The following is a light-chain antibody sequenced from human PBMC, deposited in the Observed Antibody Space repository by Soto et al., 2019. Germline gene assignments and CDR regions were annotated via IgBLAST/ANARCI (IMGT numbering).Light chain of an antibody. CDR1: QDINNW. J-gene: IGKJ4*01. CDR3: QQANSFPLT. CDR2: TTS. V-gene: IGKV1D-12*01. Sequence: DIQMTQFPSSVSASVGDRVTITCRASQDINNWLAWYQQKPGKAPKVLIYTTSNLQSGVPSRFSGSRSGTDFTLTINSLQPEDFATYYCQQANSFPLTFGGGPKVEIK.